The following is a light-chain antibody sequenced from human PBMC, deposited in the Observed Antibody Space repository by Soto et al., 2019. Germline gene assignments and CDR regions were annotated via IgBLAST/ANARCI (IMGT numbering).Light chain of an antibody. CDR3: QQYDNWPPIT. Sequence: EIVMTHSPATLSVSPVYGATLSFRASQGISTNLSLYQQKPGQSPRLLIYGASTRAAGIPARFRGSRSGTEFTLTISSLLSEDFAVYYCQQYDNWPPITFGQGTRLEI. CDR1: QGISTN. V-gene: IGKV3-15*01. J-gene: IGKJ5*01. CDR2: GAS.